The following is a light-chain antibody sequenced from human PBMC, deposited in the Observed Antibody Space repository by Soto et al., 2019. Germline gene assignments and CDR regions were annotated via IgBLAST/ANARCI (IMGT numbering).Light chain of an antibody. CDR2: GAS. CDR1: QSVSSSY. CDR3: QQYGSSPET. V-gene: IGKV3-20*01. J-gene: IGKJ1*01. Sequence: EIVLTQSPVTLYLSPGEIAILSCMASQSVSSSYLAWYQQKPGQAPRLLIYGASSRATGIPDRFSGSGSGTDFTLTISRLEPEDFAVYYCQQYGSSPETFGQGTKVDIK.